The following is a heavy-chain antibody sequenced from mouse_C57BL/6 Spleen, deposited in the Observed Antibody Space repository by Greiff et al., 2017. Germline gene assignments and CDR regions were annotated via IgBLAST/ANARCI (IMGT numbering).Heavy chain of an antibody. Sequence: EVKLMESGGGLVKPGGSLKLSCAASGFTFRSYAMSWVRQTPEKRLEWVATISDGGSYTYYPDNVKGRFTISRDNAKNNLYLQMSHLKSEDTAMYYCALYGGAMDYWGQGTSVTVSS. V-gene: IGHV5-4*03. CDR2: ISDGGSYT. D-gene: IGHD1-1*01. J-gene: IGHJ4*01. CDR1: GFTFRSYA. CDR3: ALYGGAMDY.